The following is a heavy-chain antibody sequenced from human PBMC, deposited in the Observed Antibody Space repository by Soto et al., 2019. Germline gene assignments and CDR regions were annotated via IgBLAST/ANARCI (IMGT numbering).Heavy chain of an antibody. V-gene: IGHV1-2*02. Sequence: QVQLVQSGAEVKKPGASVTVSCKASGYRFSDYYLHWLRQAPGQGPEGRGWMNPNSGDTKYAQKFKGRVTMTRDKSVRTAFMALNWLKSDDTAVYYSARESGGATATLDYSYFYMDVWGIGTTVTVSS. CDR2: MNPNSGDT. D-gene: IGHD5-12*01. J-gene: IGHJ6*03. CDR3: ARESGGATATLDYSYFYMDV. CDR1: GYRFSDYY.